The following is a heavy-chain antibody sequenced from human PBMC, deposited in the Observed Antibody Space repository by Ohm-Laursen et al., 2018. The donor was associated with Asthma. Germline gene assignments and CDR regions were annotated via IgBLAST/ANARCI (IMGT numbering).Heavy chain of an antibody. CDR1: GGSISNGSYY. J-gene: IGHJ4*02. CDR3: ARNGLTGMSFDY. CDR2: IYYSGST. V-gene: IGHV4-31*03. Sequence: TLSLTCTVSGGSISNGSYYWSWIRQHPGKGLEWIGYIYYSGSTYYNPSLKSRVTISIDTSKNQFSLKLSSVTAADTAVYYCARNGLTGMSFDYWGQGTLVTVSS. D-gene: IGHD7-27*01.